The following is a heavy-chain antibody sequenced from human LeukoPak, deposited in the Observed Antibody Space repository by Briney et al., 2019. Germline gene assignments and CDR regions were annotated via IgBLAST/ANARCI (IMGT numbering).Heavy chain of an antibody. Sequence: GGSLRLSCAASGFMFSDEYMSWIRQAPGKGLEWVSYISNSGDFIAYADSVKGRFIVSRDNAKNSLYLQMNSLRVEDTAVYYCASTSWSGYDYWGQGTLVTVSS. V-gene: IGHV3-11*04. J-gene: IGHJ4*02. CDR3: ASTSWSGYDY. D-gene: IGHD3-3*01. CDR1: GFMFSDEY. CDR2: ISNSGDFI.